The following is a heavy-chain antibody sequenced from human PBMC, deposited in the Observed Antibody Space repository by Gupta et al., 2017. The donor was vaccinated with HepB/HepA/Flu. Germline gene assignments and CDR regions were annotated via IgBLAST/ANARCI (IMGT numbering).Heavy chain of an antibody. CDR3: ARELGVTRLVFDD. D-gene: IGHD1-26*01. CDR1: GFTFRNYD. Sequence: EVQLLESGGGLVQPGGPLRLSCAASGFTFRNYDMGWVRQAPGKGLEWVSTISLSGGSTNYADSVKGRFTISRDNSKNTLYLQMNSLRVEDTAIYYCARELGVTRLVFDDWGQGTLVTVSS. CDR2: ISLSGGST. J-gene: IGHJ4*02. V-gene: IGHV3-23*01.